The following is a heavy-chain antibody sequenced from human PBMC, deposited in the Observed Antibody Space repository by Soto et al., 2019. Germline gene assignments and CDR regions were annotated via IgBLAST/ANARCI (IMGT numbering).Heavy chain of an antibody. CDR1: GFNFSGSS. D-gene: IGHD1-26*01. Sequence: GGSLRLSCSASGFNFSGSSMNWVRQAPGKGLEWVSSINSAGSYIYYANSVRGRFTISRDNPKNSLSLQMNNLRAEDAALYYCAKGGNLVGAALDFDYWGQGTLVTVSS. J-gene: IGHJ4*02. V-gene: IGHV3-21*01. CDR3: AKGGNLVGAALDFDY. CDR2: INSAGSYI.